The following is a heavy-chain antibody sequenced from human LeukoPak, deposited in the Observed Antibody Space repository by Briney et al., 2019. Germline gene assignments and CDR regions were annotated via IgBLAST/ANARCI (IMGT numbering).Heavy chain of an antibody. J-gene: IGHJ3*02. D-gene: IGHD3-3*01. V-gene: IGHV4-39*01. CDR1: GGSISSSSYY. Sequence: NPSETLSLTCTVSGGSISSSSYYWGWIRQPPGKGLEWIGSIHYSGSTYYNPSLKSRVTISVDTSKNQFSLKLSSVTAADTAVYYCARAAGNFWDGTTHDAFDIWGQGTMVTVSS. CDR2: IHYSGST. CDR3: ARAAGNFWDGTTHDAFDI.